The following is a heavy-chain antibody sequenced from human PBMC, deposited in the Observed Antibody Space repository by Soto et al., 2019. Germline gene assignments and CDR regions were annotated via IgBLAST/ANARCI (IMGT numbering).Heavy chain of an antibody. CDR3: ARGNGPYYFDY. CDR1: GGTFSSYT. J-gene: IGHJ4*02. V-gene: IGHV1-69*02. Sequence: SVKVSCKASGGTFSSYTSSWVRQAPGQGLEWMGRIIPILGIANYAQKFQGRVTITADKSTSTAYMELSSLRSEDTAVYYCARGNGPYYFDYWGQGTLVTVSS. CDR2: IIPILGIA. D-gene: IGHD2-8*01.